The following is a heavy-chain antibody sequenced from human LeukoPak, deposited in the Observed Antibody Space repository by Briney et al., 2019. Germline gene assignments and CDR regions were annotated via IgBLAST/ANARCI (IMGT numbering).Heavy chain of an antibody. CDR1: GFTFSSYA. J-gene: IGHJ4*02. CDR2: ISGSGGST. CDR3: AKDGDFWSGYYLDY. D-gene: IGHD3-3*01. Sequence: PGGSLRLSCAASGFTFSSYAMSWVRQAPGKGLEWVSAISGSGGSTYYADSVKGRFTISRDNSKKTLYLQMNSLRAEDTAVYYCAKDGDFWSGYYLDYWGQGTLVTVSS. V-gene: IGHV3-23*01.